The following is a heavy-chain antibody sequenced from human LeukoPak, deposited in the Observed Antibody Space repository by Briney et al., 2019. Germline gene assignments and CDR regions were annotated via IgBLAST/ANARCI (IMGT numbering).Heavy chain of an antibody. D-gene: IGHD5-18*01. CDR2: IKSEPDGGTT. CDR3: TTDDRGYSYAPRY. Sequence: GGSLRLSCAGSGFTFSNAWMSWVRQAPGKGREWFGRIKSEPDGGTTDYAAPVKGKFTISRDDSKNTLYLQMNSLRAEDTALYYCTTDDRGYSYAPRYWGQGTLVTVSS. V-gene: IGHV3-15*01. J-gene: IGHJ4*02. CDR1: GFTFSNAW.